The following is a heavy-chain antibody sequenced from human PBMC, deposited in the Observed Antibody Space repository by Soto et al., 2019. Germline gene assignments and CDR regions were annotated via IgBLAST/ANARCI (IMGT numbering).Heavy chain of an antibody. D-gene: IGHD3-10*01. V-gene: IGHV3-9*01. CDR3: AKDLEYTMVRAGGLDP. Sequence: EVQLVESGGGLVQPGRSLRLSCAASGFTFDDYAMHWVRQAPGKGLEWVSGISWNSGSIGYADSVKGRFTISRDNAKNSLYLQMNSLRAEDTALYYCAKDLEYTMVRAGGLDPWGQGTLVTVSS. J-gene: IGHJ5*02. CDR2: ISWNSGSI. CDR1: GFTFDDYA.